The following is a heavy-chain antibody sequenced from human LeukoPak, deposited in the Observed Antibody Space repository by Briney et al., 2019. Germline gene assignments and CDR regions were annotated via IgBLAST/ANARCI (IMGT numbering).Heavy chain of an antibody. Sequence: SETLSLTCAVSGDSITSSKWWSWVRQSPEKGLEWIGEIYHTGATSYNPSLKSRVTMSVDKSKNQFFLNLSSVTAADTAVYYCASGSHAVTTHFDYWGQGTLVTVSS. CDR2: IYHTGAT. CDR3: ASGSHAVTTHFDY. D-gene: IGHD3-16*01. J-gene: IGHJ4*02. V-gene: IGHV4-4*02. CDR1: GDSITSSKW.